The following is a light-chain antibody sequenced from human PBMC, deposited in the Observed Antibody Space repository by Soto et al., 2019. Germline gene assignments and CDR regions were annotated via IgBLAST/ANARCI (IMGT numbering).Light chain of an antibody. V-gene: IGKV1-39*01. Sequence: MQMTQSRDSLSSYLGERVTVTGLESQSISSYLNWYQQKPGKAPKLLIYTASSLQSGVPSRFSGSGSGTDFTLTISILQPEDFATYYCQQRYSTPPITFGQGTRLEIK. CDR2: TAS. CDR1: QSISSY. CDR3: QQRYSTPPIT. J-gene: IGKJ5*01.